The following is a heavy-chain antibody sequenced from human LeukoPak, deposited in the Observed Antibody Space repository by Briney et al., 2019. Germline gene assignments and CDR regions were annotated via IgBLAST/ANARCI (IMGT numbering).Heavy chain of an antibody. D-gene: IGHD1-26*01. J-gene: IGHJ4*02. V-gene: IGHV3-64*02. CDR2: ISSNGGST. CDR3: TRSNNIVGATYFDY. CDR1: GFSFSTYA. Sequence: GGSLRLSCAASGFSFSTYAMHWVRQGPGKGLEYISSISSNGGSTYYADSVKGRFTISRDDSKNTLFLQMGSLRAEDMAVYYCTRSNNIVGATYFDYWGQGTLVTVSS.